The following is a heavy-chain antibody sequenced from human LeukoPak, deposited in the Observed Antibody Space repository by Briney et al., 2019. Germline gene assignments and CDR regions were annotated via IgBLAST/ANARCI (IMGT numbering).Heavy chain of an antibody. V-gene: IGHV4-59*08. Sequence: SETLSLTCTVSGGSISSYYWSWIRQPPGKGLEWIGYIYYSGSTNYNPSLKSRVTISVDTSKNQFSLKLSSVTAADTAVYYCARLRGGDGAFDIWGQGTIVTVSS. CDR2: IYYSGST. D-gene: IGHD2-21*02. CDR3: ARLRGGDGAFDI. CDR1: GGSISSYY. J-gene: IGHJ3*02.